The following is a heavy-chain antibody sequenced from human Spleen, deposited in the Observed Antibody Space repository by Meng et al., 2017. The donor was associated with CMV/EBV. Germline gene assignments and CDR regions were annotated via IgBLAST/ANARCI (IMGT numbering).Heavy chain of an antibody. D-gene: IGHD4-17*01. CDR3: ARRLPTGYFDY. CDR1: GGSISSYY. J-gene: IGHJ4*02. V-gene: IGHV4-59*01. Sequence: SETLSLTCTVSGGSISSYYWSWIRQPPGKGLEWIGYIYYSGSTNYNPSLKSRVTISVDTSKNQFSLKLSSVTAADTAVYYCARRLPTGYFDYWGQGTRVTVSS. CDR2: IYYSGST.